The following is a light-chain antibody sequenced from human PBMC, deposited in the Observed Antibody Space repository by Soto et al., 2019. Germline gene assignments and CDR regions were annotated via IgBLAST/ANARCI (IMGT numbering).Light chain of an antibody. CDR1: SSNIGTSS. V-gene: IGLV1-44*01. CDR2: TND. Sequence: QSALTQPPSASGTPGQTVTISCSGSSSNIGTSSVHWYKHLPGTAPKPLIYTNDQRPSGVPDRFSGSKSGTSASLAISGLQSEDEADYYCEVWDDSMNGHVFGAGTKVTVL. CDR3: EVWDDSMNGHV. J-gene: IGLJ1*01.